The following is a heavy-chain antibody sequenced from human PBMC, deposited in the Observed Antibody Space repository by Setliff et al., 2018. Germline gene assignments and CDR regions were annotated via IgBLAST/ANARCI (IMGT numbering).Heavy chain of an antibody. J-gene: IGHJ5*01. V-gene: IGHV3-21*01. CDR2: ISSSSSYI. CDR3: ARSPGWIPWFDS. D-gene: IGHD5-18*01. CDR1: GFTFSNYS. Sequence: PGGSLRLSCAASGFTFSNYSMNWVRQAPGKGLEWVSSISSSSSYIYYVDSVKGRFTISRDNAKTSLYLQMDSLRAEDTAVYFCARSPGWIPWFDSWGQGTLVTVPS.